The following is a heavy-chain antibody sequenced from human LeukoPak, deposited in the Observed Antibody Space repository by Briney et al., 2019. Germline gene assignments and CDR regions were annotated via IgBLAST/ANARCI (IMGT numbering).Heavy chain of an antibody. J-gene: IGHJ4*02. CDR1: GYTFSRYG. D-gene: IGHD5-18*01. CDR2: IIPMSGTA. V-gene: IGHV1-69*13. CDR3: ARYSYTTYYFDF. Sequence: SVKVSCKASGYTFSRYGITWVRQAPGQGLEWMGGIIPMSGTANYAQKFQGRVTITADESTSTAYMEVNSLRSEDTAVYYCARYSYTTYYFDFWGQGTLVTVSS.